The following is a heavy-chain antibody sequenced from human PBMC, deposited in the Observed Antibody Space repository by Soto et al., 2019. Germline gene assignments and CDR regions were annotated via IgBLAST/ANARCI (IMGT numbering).Heavy chain of an antibody. D-gene: IGHD2-2*01. J-gene: IGHJ6*02. CDR3: YKTPVVPAAINVYYYGMDV. CDR1: GFTFSSYA. Sequence: PGGSLRLSCAASGFTFSSYAMHWVRQAPGKGLEWVAVISYDGSNKYYADSVKGRFTISRDNSKNTLYLQMNSLRAEDTAVYYYYKTPVVPAAINVYYYGMDVWGQGTTVTVSS. V-gene: IGHV3-30-3*01. CDR2: ISYDGSNK.